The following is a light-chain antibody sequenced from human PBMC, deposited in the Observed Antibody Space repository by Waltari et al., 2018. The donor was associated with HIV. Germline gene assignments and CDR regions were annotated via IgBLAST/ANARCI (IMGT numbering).Light chain of an antibody. Sequence: QSALTPPASVSGSPGQSITISCTGTDTDVGTYNHVSWFQHHPGKAPKLIISEVSNRPSGVSHRFSGSKSGNTASLIISGLQAEDEASYYCTSYTTTNTWVFGGGTNLTVL. CDR3: TSYTTTNTWV. V-gene: IGLV2-14*01. J-gene: IGLJ3*02. CDR2: EVS. CDR1: DTDVGTYNH.